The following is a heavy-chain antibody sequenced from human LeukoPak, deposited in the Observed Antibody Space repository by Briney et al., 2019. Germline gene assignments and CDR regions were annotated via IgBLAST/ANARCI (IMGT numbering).Heavy chain of an antibody. V-gene: IGHV3-30*03. CDR3: ARDAYDYVWGSAYYYYYYMDV. CDR1: GFTFSNYA. D-gene: IGHD3-16*01. CDR2: ISYDGSNK. Sequence: PGGSLRLSCAASGFTFSNYAMHWVRQAPDKGLEWVAVISYDGSNKYYADSVKGRFTISRDMSKNTLYLHMDSLRAEDTAVYYCARDAYDYVWGSAYYYYYYMDVWGKGTTVTISS. J-gene: IGHJ6*03.